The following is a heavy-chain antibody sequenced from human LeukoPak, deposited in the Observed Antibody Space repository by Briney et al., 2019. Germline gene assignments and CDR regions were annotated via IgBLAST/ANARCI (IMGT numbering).Heavy chain of an antibody. Sequence: GGSLRLSCAASGFTFSSYAMSWVRQAPGKGLEWVSAISGSGGSTYYADSVKGRFTISRDNSKNTLYLQMSSLRAEDTAVYYCAKGGGYYGSGSYSYYYYYMDVWGKGTTVTVSS. CDR2: ISGSGGST. J-gene: IGHJ6*03. CDR1: GFTFSSYA. V-gene: IGHV3-23*01. D-gene: IGHD3-10*01. CDR3: AKGGGYYGSGSYSYYYYYMDV.